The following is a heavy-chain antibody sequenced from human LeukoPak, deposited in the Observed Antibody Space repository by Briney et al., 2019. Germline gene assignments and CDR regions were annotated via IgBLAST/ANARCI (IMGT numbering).Heavy chain of an antibody. D-gene: IGHD6-19*01. CDR2: IRFDGSDT. CDR1: GFTFSHYG. Sequence: GRSLRLSCAASGFTFSHYGMHWVRQAPGKGLEWVAFIRFDGSDTYYEESVKGRFTVSRDNSKDALDLQMNSLRAEDTAMYYCARSRSAGSGWYYFDYGGQGTLVTVSS. CDR3: ARSRSAGSGWYYFDY. V-gene: IGHV3-33*01. J-gene: IGHJ4*02.